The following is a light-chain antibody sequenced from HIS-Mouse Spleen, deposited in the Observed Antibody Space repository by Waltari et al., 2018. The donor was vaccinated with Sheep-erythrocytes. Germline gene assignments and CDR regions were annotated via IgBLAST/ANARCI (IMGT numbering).Light chain of an antibody. J-gene: IGLJ3*02. CDR3: GTWDSSLSAGRV. V-gene: IGLV1-51*01. CDR2: DNN. Sequence: QSALTQPASVSGSPGQSITISCTVTSSDVGGYNYVSWYQQLPGTAPKLLIYDNNKRPSGIPDRFSGSKSGTSATLGITGLQTGDEADYYCGTWDSSLSAGRVFGGGTKLTVL. CDR1: SSDVGGYNY.